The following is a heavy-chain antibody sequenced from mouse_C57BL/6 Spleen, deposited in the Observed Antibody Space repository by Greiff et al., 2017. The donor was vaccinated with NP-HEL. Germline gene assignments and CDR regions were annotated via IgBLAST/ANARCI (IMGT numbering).Heavy chain of an antibody. D-gene: IGHD2-4*01. Sequence: EVQLQQSGPELVKPGASVKISCKASGYTFTDYYMNWVKQSHGKSLEWIGDINPNNGGTSYNQKFKGKATLTVDKSSSTAYMELRSLTSEDSAVYYCARNDYDRVYYAMDYWGQGTSVTVSS. CDR2: INPNNGGT. J-gene: IGHJ4*01. V-gene: IGHV1-26*01. CDR3: ARNDYDRVYYAMDY. CDR1: GYTFTDYY.